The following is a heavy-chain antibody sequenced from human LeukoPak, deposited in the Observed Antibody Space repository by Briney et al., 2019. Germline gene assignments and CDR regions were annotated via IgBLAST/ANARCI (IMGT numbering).Heavy chain of an antibody. D-gene: IGHD4-17*01. Sequence: GGSLRLSCAASGFTFSSYAMSWVRQAPGKGLEWVSAISGSGGSTYYADSVKGRFTISRDNSLDTLYLQMNSLRVEDTAIYYCAKPTTETTSYFFDYWGQGTLVTVSS. CDR1: GFTFSSYA. V-gene: IGHV3-23*01. CDR3: AKPTTETTSYFFDY. CDR2: ISGSGGST. J-gene: IGHJ4*02.